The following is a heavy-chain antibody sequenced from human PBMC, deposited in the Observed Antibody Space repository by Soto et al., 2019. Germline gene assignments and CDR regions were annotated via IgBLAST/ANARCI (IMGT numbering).Heavy chain of an antibody. J-gene: IGHJ6*02. V-gene: IGHV3-33*08. CDR3: ARADCTGAYCYSWPFNYGVDV. D-gene: IGHD2-15*01. CDR2: IWYDGSNK. CDR1: GFTFNTYG. Sequence: QVQLVESGGGVVQPGGSLRLSCTTPGFTFNTYGMHWVRQAPGKGLAWVAIIWYDGSNKYYADSVKGRLTISRDNSKNTMYLQMNILRAEDTALYYCARADCTGAYCYSWPFNYGVDVWGQGTTVTVSS.